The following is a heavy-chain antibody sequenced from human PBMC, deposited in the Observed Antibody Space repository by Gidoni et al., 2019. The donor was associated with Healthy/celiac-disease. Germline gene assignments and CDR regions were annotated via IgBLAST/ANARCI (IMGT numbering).Heavy chain of an antibody. CDR2: IYYSGST. CDR1: GGSISSYY. V-gene: IGHV4-59*01. Sequence: QVQLQESGPGLVKPSETLSLTCTVSGGSISSYYWSWIRQPPGKGLEWIGYIYYSGSTNYNPSLKSRVTTSVDTSKNQFSLKLSSVTAADTAVYYCARDDGGGYFDLWGRGTLVTVSS. D-gene: IGHD2-15*01. J-gene: IGHJ2*01. CDR3: ARDDGGGYFDL.